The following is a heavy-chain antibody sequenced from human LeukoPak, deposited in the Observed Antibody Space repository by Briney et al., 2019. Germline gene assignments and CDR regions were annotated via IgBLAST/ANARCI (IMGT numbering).Heavy chain of an antibody. J-gene: IGHJ4*02. CDR1: GFTFSSSS. D-gene: IGHD5-24*01. CDR2: ISSGSTYI. CDR3: AREAAVETH. Sequence: GGSLRLSCAASGFTFSSSSINWVRQVPGKGLEWVSYISSGSTYIYYADSVKDRFTISRDNAKNSLYLQMNNLRVEDTAVYYCAREAAVETHWGQGTLVTVSS. V-gene: IGHV3-21*01.